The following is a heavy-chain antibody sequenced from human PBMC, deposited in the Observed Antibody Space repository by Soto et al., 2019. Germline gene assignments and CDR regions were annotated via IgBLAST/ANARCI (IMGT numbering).Heavy chain of an antibody. CDR1: GGSISGYF. J-gene: IGHJ6*02. CDR3: AKVVWNYALYGMDV. Sequence: SETLSLTCTVSGGSISGYFWSWIRQPPGKGLECIGYLSDSGSTDYTPSLNSRVTISVDTSKNQFSLQLSSVTAADTAVYYCAKVVWNYALYGMDVWGQGTTVTVSS. CDR2: LSDSGST. D-gene: IGHD1-7*01. V-gene: IGHV4-59*01.